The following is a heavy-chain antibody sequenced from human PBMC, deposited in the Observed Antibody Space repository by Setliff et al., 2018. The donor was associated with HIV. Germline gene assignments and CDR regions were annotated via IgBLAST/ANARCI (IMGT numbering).Heavy chain of an antibody. CDR1: GDSISSGSYY. V-gene: IGHV4-39*01. CDR3: ARNTRAGDFDY. CDR2: FYYSGST. Sequence: PSETLSLTCSVSGDSISSGSYYWSWIRLPAGKGLEWIGSFYYSGSTCYNPSLKSRVTISVDTSKNQFSLRLTSVTAADTAVYYCARNTRAGDFDYWGQGTLVTVSS. D-gene: IGHD3-10*01. J-gene: IGHJ4*02.